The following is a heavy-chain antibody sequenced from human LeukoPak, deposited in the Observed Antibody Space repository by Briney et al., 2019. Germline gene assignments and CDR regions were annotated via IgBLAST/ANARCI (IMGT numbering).Heavy chain of an antibody. CDR1: GFTFSSYA. J-gene: IGHJ4*02. Sequence: GGSLTLSCAASGFTFSSYAMSWVRQAPGKGLEWVSAISGSGGSTYYADSVKGRFTISRDNSKNTLYLQMNSLRAEDTAVYYCAKDVSYYDSSGYYFDYWGQGTLVTVSS. CDR2: ISGSGGST. D-gene: IGHD3-22*01. CDR3: AKDVSYYDSSGYYFDY. V-gene: IGHV3-23*01.